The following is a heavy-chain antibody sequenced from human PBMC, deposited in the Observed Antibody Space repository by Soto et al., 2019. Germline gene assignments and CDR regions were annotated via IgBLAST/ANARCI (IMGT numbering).Heavy chain of an antibody. CDR3: AYGDSLGPFYY. CDR1: GASTSRYY. CDR2: IYNSGNT. V-gene: IGHV4-59*01. Sequence: PSETLSLTCTVTGASTSRYYRSWIRQSPGKGLEWVGYIYNSGNTNYNTSLKRRVNISVETSKNKFSLKLSSVTAEDTAVYYCAYGDSLGPFYYCGQGTMVTVSS. J-gene: IGHJ4*01. D-gene: IGHD4-17*01.